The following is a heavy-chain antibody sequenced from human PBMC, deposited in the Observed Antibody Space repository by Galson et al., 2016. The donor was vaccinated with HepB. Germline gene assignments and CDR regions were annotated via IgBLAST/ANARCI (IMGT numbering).Heavy chain of an antibody. CDR2: INPSGGGT. Sequence: SVKVSCKASGYSFTSYYIHWVRQAPGQGPECLGAINPSGGGTTYRQKFQDRVTMTRDTSTSTVFMELSGLTSEDTAVYYCARSSGGSSGYYFVWGQGTLVTVSS. D-gene: IGHD3-22*01. CDR1: GYSFTSYY. V-gene: IGHV1-46*01. J-gene: IGHJ4*02. CDR3: ARSSGGSSGYYFV.